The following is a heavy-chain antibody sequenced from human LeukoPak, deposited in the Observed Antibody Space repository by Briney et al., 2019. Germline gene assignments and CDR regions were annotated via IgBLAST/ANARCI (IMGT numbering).Heavy chain of an antibody. CDR1: GYSFTSYS. J-gene: IGHJ4*02. V-gene: IGHV7-4-1*02. CDR3: AREVLRFDY. Sequence: VSVKVSCKSSGYSFTSYSITWVRQAPGQGLEWVGWINANTGNPTYAQGFTGRFVFSLDASVSTAYLQISSLKAEDTAVYYCAREVLRFDYWGQGTLVTVSS. CDR2: INANTGNP.